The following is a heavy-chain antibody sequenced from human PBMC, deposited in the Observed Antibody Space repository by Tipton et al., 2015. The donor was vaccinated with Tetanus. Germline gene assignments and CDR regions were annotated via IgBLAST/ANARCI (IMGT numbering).Heavy chain of an antibody. J-gene: IGHJ3*02. V-gene: IGHV4-59*08. CDR1: GGSIDYYY. Sequence: TLSLTCTVSGGSIDYYYWSWIRQPPGKGLEWIGYIYYSGGTNYNPALKSRLTMSLDKSKNQFSLKLSSVTAADTAVYYCARHGGSGYCSNGVCYVGAFDIWGQVTMVTGSS. CDR3: ARHGGSGYCSNGVCYVGAFDI. D-gene: IGHD2-8*01. CDR2: IYYSGGT.